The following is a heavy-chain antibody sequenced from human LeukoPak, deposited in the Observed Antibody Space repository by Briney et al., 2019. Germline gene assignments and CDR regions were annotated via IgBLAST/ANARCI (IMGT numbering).Heavy chain of an antibody. CDR2: INPNSGGT. Sequence: ASVKVSCKASGYTFTGYYMHWVRQAPGQGLEWMGWINPNSGGTNYAQKFQGRVIMTRDTSISTAYMELSRLRSDDTAVYYCARATGYYDSSAYPYWGQGTLVTVSS. CDR3: ARATGYYDSSAYPY. D-gene: IGHD3-22*01. CDR1: GYTFTGYY. V-gene: IGHV1-2*02. J-gene: IGHJ4*02.